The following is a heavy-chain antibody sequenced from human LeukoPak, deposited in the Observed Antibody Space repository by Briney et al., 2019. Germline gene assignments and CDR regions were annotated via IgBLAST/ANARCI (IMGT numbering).Heavy chain of an antibody. CDR2: ISYDGSNK. V-gene: IGHV3-30-3*01. J-gene: IGHJ4*02. CDR1: GFTFSSYA. CDR3: ARELRRDDN. Sequence: GGSLRLSCAASGFTFSSYAMHWVRQAPGKGLEWVAVISYDGSNKYYADSVKGRFTISRDNSKNTLYLQMTSLRSEDTALYYCARELRRDDNWGQGTLVTVSS.